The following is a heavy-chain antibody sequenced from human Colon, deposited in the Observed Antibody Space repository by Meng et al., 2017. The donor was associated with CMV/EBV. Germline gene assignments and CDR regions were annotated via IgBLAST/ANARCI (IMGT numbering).Heavy chain of an antibody. CDR3: ARGYSNRIDY. V-gene: IGHV3-74*01. D-gene: IGHD4-11*01. CDR2: INSDESST. Sequence: GESLKISCAASGFTFSTYWMHWVRQVPGKGLVWVSRINSDESSTSHADSVKGRFTTSRDNAKNTLYLQMNSLRAEDTAVYYCARGYSNRIDYWGQGTLVTVSS. J-gene: IGHJ4*02. CDR1: GFTFSTYW.